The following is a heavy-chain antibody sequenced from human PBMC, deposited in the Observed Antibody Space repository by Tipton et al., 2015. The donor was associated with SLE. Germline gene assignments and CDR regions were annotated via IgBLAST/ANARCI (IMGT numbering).Heavy chain of an antibody. V-gene: IGHV4-38-2*02. CDR2: IYQDGST. Sequence: TLSLTCSVSGYSFSSGYFWGWVRQPPGKGLEWIGTIYQDGSTYYNPSLKSRVTISLDMSRNQFSLILSSVTAADTAVYYCARDYGEPPYYFDHWGQGTLVTVYS. CDR1: GYSFSSGYF. J-gene: IGHJ4*02. CDR3: ARDYGEPPYYFDH. D-gene: IGHD4-17*01.